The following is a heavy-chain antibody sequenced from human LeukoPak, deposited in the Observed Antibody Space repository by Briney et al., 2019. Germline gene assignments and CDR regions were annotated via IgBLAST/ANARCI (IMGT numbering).Heavy chain of an antibody. Sequence: PGGSLRLSCAASGFTFSSYSMNWVRQAPGKGLEWIGYIHSIGTTNYNPSLKSRLTISIDTSKNQFSLKLSSVTAADTAVYYCATSYYGSGTYYNWFDPWGQGTLVTVSS. CDR3: ATSYYGSGTYYNWFDP. CDR1: GFTFSSYS. CDR2: IHSIGTT. V-gene: IGHV4-59*01. D-gene: IGHD3-10*01. J-gene: IGHJ5*02.